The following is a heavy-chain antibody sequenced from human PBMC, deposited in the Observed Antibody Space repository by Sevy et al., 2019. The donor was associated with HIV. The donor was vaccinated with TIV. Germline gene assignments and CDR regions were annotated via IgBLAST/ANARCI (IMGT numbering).Heavy chain of an antibody. CDR2: IWYDGSNK. Sequence: GGSLRLSCAASGFTYSSYGMHWVRQAPGKGLEWMAVIWYDGSNKEYADSVKGRFTISRDNSKNTLYLQMNSLRAEDTAVYDCARESIAVAGIGYYFDYWGQGTLVTVSS. CDR1: GFTYSSYG. V-gene: IGHV3-33*01. D-gene: IGHD6-19*01. J-gene: IGHJ4*02. CDR3: ARESIAVAGIGYYFDY.